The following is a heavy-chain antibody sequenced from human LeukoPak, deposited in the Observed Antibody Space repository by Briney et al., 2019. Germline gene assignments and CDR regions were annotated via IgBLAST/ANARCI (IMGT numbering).Heavy chain of an antibody. J-gene: IGHJ4*02. D-gene: IGHD3-10*01. CDR3: ARDSGMVRGTVDY. Sequence: ASVKVSCKASGGTFSSYAISWVRQAPGQGLEWMGIINPSGGSTSYAQKFQGRATMTRDTSTSTVYMELSSLRSEDTAVYYCARDSGMVRGTVDYWGQGTLVTVSS. CDR1: GGTFSSYA. V-gene: IGHV1-46*01. CDR2: INPSGGST.